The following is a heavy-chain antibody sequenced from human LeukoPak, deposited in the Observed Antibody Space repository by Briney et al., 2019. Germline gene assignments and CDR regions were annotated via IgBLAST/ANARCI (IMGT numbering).Heavy chain of an antibody. J-gene: IGHJ2*01. CDR2: IIPIFGTA. CDR1: GYTFTGYY. D-gene: IGHD3-22*01. Sequence: SVKVSCKASGYTFTGYYMHWVRQAPGQGLEWMGGIIPIFGTANYAQKFQGRVTITADKSTSTAYMELSSLRSEDTAVYYCARFYDSSGVDWYFDLWGRGTLVTVSS. CDR3: ARFYDSSGVDWYFDL. V-gene: IGHV1-69*06.